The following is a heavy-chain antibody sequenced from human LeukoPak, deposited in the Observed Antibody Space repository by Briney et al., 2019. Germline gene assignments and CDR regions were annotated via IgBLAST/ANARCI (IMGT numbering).Heavy chain of an antibody. Sequence: GGSLRLSCAASGFTFSSYAMNWVRQAPGKGLEWVSSISRGSDHIFYADSMKGRFTISRDNAKNSLYLQMNSLRAEDTAIYFCAKCFPGELRAFDYWGQGTLVTVSS. CDR1: GFTFSSYA. D-gene: IGHD1-1*01. CDR3: AKCFPGELRAFDY. J-gene: IGHJ4*02. V-gene: IGHV3-21*04. CDR2: ISRGSDHI.